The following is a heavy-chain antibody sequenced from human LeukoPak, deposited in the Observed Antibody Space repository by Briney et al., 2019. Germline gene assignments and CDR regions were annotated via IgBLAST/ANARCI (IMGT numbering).Heavy chain of an antibody. CDR3: ATYMLRDNWNVHTFDS. CDR2: IIPIFGTA. CDR1: GGTFITYT. D-gene: IGHD1-1*01. Sequence: ASVKVSCKASGGTFITYTINWVRQAPGQGLEWMGGIIPIFGTANYEQKFQGRVTVTTDDSTSTAFMELSSLRSEDTAVYYCATYMLRDNWNVHTFDSWGQGTLVTVSS. J-gene: IGHJ4*02. V-gene: IGHV1-69*05.